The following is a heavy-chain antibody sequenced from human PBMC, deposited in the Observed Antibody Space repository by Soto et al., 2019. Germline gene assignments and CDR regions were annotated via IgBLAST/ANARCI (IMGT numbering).Heavy chain of an antibody. J-gene: IGHJ5*01. CDR3: ANYSGNSWLDS. CDR2: IIPFFGTK. D-gene: IGHD6-19*01. V-gene: IGHV1-69*01. CDR1: GGAFSSYS. Sequence: QVQLVQSGAEVKKPGSSVKVSCKASGGAFSSYSISWVRQSPGQGLEWMGGIIPFFGTKYYAQKFRGRVTITAGESTSTVYMELSGLRSDATAIYYFANYSGNSWLDSWGQGTLVTVSS.